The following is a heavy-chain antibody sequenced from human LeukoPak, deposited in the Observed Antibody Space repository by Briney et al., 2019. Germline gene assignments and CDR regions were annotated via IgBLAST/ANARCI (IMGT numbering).Heavy chain of an antibody. CDR3: ARDGGPRGPLHLDY. D-gene: IGHD2-15*01. CDR1: GFTFSSYS. V-gene: IGHV3-21*01. CDR2: ISSSSSYI. J-gene: IGHJ4*02. Sequence: PGGSLRLSCAACGFTFSSYSMNWVRQAPGKGLEWVSSISSSSSYIYYADSVKGRFTISRDNAKNSLYLQMNSLRAEDTAVYYCARDGGPRGPLHLDYWGQGTLVTVSS.